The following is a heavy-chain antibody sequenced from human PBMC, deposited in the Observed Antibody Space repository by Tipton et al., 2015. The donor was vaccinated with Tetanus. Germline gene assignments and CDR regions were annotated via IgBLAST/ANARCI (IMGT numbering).Heavy chain of an antibody. J-gene: IGHJ3*02. CDR3: ARIGWLQQNKPAFDI. CDR1: GGSISTYR. Sequence: TLSLTCTVSGGSISTYRWNWIRQPPGRGLEWIGYVHYSGSTNYSPSLRSRVTLSVDTSKNQFSLKLSSVTAADTAVYYCARIGWLQQNKPAFDIWGQGTVVTVSS. V-gene: IGHV4-59*12. CDR2: VHYSGST. D-gene: IGHD6-19*01.